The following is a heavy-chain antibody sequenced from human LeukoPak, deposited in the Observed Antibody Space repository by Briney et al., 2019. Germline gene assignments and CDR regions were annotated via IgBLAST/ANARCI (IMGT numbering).Heavy chain of an antibody. CDR3: ARKYNGYGGWIDY. CDR1: GGSIGSYY. Sequence: SETLSLTCTVSGGSIGSYYWSWIRQPPGKGLEWIGYVYYSGNTNYNPSLKSRVTISLDKSQNQVSLKLRSVTAADTAVYYCARKYNGYGGWIDYWAQGTLVTVSS. J-gene: IGHJ4*02. CDR2: VYYSGNT. V-gene: IGHV4-59*01. D-gene: IGHD5-12*01.